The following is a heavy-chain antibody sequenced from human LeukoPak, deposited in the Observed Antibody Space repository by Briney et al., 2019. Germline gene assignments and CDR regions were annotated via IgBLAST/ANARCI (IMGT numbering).Heavy chain of an antibody. Sequence: GGSLRLSCAASGFTFSSYSMNWVRQAPGKGLEWASYISSSSSTIYYADSVKGRFTISRDNAKNSLYLQMNSLRAEDTAVYYCATETQENVYYYYYYMDVWGKGTTVTVSS. CDR2: ISSSSSTI. CDR1: GFTFSSYS. V-gene: IGHV3-48*01. D-gene: IGHD2/OR15-2a*01. J-gene: IGHJ6*03. CDR3: ATETQENVYYYYYYMDV.